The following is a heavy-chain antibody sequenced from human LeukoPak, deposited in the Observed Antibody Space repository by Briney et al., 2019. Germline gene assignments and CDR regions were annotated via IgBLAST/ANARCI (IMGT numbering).Heavy chain of an antibody. CDR3: ARVYYSNSYDYWYFDL. V-gene: IGHV4-38-2*02. CDR2: IYNSGST. CDR1: GYSISSGYF. J-gene: IGHJ2*01. Sequence: SETLSLTCTVSGYSISSGYFWGWIRQPPGKGLEWIGTIYNSGSTYYNASLESRVTISVDKSKNQFSLKLSSVTAAGTAVYYCARVYYSNSYDYWYFDLWGRGTLVTVSS. D-gene: IGHD6-13*01.